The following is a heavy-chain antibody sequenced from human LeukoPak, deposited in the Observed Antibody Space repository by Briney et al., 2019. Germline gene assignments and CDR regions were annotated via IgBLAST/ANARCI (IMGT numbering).Heavy chain of an antibody. D-gene: IGHD3-3*01. J-gene: IGHJ3*02. CDR3: ANFVEDAFDI. Sequence: GGSLRLSXAASGFTFSSYAMSWVRQTPGKGLEWVSAISGSGGSTYYADSVKGRFTISRDNSKNTLYLQMNSLRAEDTAVYYCANFVEDAFDIWGQGTMVTVSS. CDR1: GFTFSSYA. V-gene: IGHV3-23*01. CDR2: ISGSGGST.